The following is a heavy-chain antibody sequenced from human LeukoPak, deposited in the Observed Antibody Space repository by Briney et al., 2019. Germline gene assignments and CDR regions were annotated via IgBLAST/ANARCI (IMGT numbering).Heavy chain of an antibody. D-gene: IGHD6-13*01. CDR1: GFTFSSYA. J-gene: IGHJ4*02. CDR3: ARGSSWYEGGD. Sequence: GGSLRLSCAASGFTFSSYAMSWVRQAPGKGLEWVSAISGSGGSTYYADSVKGRFTISRDNAKNSLYLQMNSLRVEDTAVYYCARGSSWYEGGDWGQGTLVTVSS. V-gene: IGHV3-23*01. CDR2: ISGSGGST.